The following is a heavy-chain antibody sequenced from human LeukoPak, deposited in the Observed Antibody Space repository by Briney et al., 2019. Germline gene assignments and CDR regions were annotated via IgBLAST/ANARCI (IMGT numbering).Heavy chain of an antibody. Sequence: SETLSLTCTVSGGSISSSSYYWSWIRQPPGKGLEWIGYIYYSGSTNYNPSLKSRVTISVDTSKNQFSLKLSSVTAADTAVYYCARVANYDSSGDDAFDIWGQGTMVTVSS. CDR1: GGSISSSSYY. V-gene: IGHV4-61*01. D-gene: IGHD3-22*01. CDR2: IYYSGST. J-gene: IGHJ3*02. CDR3: ARVANYDSSGDDAFDI.